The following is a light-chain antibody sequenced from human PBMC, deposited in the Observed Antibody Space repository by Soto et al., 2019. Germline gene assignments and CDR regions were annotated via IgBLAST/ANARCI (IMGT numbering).Light chain of an antibody. J-gene: IGKJ4*01. CDR1: QGFNSY. V-gene: IGKV1-9*01. CDR3: QQLNSYPSST. CDR2: AAS. Sequence: IQLTQSPSSLSASVGDRVTITCRASQGFNSYLAWYQQKPGKAPKLLIYAASTLQSGVPSRFIGSRSGTDFTLTISSLQPEDFATYYCQQLNSYPSSTFGGGTKVEI.